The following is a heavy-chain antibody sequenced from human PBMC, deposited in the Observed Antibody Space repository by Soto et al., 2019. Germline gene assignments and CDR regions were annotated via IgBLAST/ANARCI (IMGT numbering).Heavy chain of an antibody. D-gene: IGHD5-12*01. V-gene: IGHV3-53*01. CDR2: IYSGGST. J-gene: IGHJ4*02. Sequence: GGSLRLSCAASGFTVSSNYMSWVRQAPGKGLEWVSVIYSGGSTYYADSVKGRFTISRHNSKNTLYLQMNSLRAEDTAVYYCAGSGYDYVNHSDYWGQGTLVPGSS. CDR1: GFTVSSNY. CDR3: AGSGYDYVNHSDY.